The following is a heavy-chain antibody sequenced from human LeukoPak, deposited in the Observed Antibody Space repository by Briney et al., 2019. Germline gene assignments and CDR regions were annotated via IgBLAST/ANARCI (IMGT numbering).Heavy chain of an antibody. CDR3: ARRGVVIRVILVGFHKEAYYFDS. J-gene: IGHJ4*02. Sequence: GGSLTLSCAVSGITLSNDGMSSVRQTPGKGLEWVAGISGSGGSKNNAYSVKVRFTISRDNPKTTLFLQMNSLRVEDTAVYFCARRGVVIRVILVGFHKEAYYFDSWGQGALVTVSS. CDR1: GITLSNDG. CDR2: ISGSGGSK. D-gene: IGHD3-22*01. V-gene: IGHV3-23*01.